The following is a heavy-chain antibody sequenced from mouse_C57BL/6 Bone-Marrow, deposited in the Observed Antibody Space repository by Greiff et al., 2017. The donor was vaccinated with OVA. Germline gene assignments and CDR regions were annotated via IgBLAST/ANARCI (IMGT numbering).Heavy chain of an antibody. D-gene: IGHD2-1*01. CDR1: GYTFTSYW. V-gene: IGHV1-53*01. CDR3: ARLDGNYAWFAY. J-gene: IGHJ3*01. Sequence: QVQLQQPGTELVKPGASVKLSCKASGYTFTSYWMHWVKQRPGQGLEWIGNINPSNGGTNYNEKFKSKATLTVDKSSSTAYMQLSSLTSEDSAVYDCARLDGNYAWFAYWGQGTLVTVSA. CDR2: INPSNGGT.